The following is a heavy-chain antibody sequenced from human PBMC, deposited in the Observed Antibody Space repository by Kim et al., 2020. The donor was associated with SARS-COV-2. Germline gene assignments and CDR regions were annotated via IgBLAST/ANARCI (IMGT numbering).Heavy chain of an antibody. CDR3: ARVSSSWYAGGHYFDY. Sequence: SETLSLTCTVSGGSISSYYWSWIRQPPGKGLEWIGYIYYSGSTNYNPSLKSRVTISVDTSKNQFSLKLSSVTAADTAVYYCARVSSSWYAGGHYFDYWGQGTLVTVSS. CDR2: IYYSGST. V-gene: IGHV4-59*01. D-gene: IGHD6-13*01. J-gene: IGHJ4*02. CDR1: GGSISSYY.